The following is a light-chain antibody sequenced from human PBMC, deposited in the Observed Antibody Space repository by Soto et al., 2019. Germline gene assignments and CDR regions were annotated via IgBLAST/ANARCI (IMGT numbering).Light chain of an antibody. J-gene: IGKJ1*01. CDR1: QSVSSY. Sequence: EIVLTQSPATLSLSPGERVTLSCRASQSVSSYLAWYQQKPGQAPRLLIYDASNRATGIPARFSGSGSGTDSTLTISSLEPEDFAVYYCQQRSNWPTWTFGQGTKVEIK. CDR3: QQRSNWPTWT. CDR2: DAS. V-gene: IGKV3-11*01.